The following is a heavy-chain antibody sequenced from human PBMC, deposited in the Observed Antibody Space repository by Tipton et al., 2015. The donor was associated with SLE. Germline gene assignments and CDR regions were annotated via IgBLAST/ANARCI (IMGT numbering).Heavy chain of an antibody. CDR2: IRYDGSNK. J-gene: IGHJ4*02. CDR3: AKDGGVVVPAAKGYFDY. V-gene: IGHV3-30*02. D-gene: IGHD2-2*01. CDR1: GFTFSSYG. Sequence: SLRLSCAASGFTFSSYGMHWVRQAPGKGLEWVAFIRYDGSNKYYADSVKGRFTISRDNSKNTLYLQMNSLRAEDTAVYYCAKDGGVVVPAAKGYFDYWGQGTLVTVSS.